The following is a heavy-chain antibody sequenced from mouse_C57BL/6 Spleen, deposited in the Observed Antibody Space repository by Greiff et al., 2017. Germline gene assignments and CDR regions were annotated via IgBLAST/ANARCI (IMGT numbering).Heavy chain of an antibody. CDR1: GYTFTSYW. CDR2: IDPSDSYT. J-gene: IGHJ2*01. V-gene: IGHV1-59*01. D-gene: IGHD1-1*01. Sequence: VQLQQSGAELVRPGTSVKLSCKASGYTFTSYWMHWVKQRPGQGLEWIGVIDPSDSYTNYNQKFKGKATLTVDTASSTAYMQLSSLTSEDSAVYYCARDTTVVNYFDYWGQGTTLTVSS. CDR3: ARDTTVVNYFDY.